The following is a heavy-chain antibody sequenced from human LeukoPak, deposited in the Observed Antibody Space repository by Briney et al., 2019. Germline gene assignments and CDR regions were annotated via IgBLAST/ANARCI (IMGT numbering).Heavy chain of an antibody. CDR3: AKVPGYYPSVQYFDY. CDR1: GFTFSSYA. CDR2: ISGSGSST. V-gene: IGHV3-23*01. Sequence: PGGSLRLSCVASGFTFSSYAMAWVRQAPGKGLEWVSAISGSGSSTYYADSVKGRFTISRDNSNNTLYLQMNSLRAEDSAVYYCAKVPGYYPSVQYFDYWGQGTLVTVSS. D-gene: IGHD3-9*01. J-gene: IGHJ4*02.